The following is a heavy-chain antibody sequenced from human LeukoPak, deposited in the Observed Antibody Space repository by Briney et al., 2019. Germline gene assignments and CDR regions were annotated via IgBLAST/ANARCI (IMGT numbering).Heavy chain of an antibody. CDR3: AKDRGEPEYYFDY. D-gene: IGHD1-14*01. CDR2: ISGSGGST. V-gene: IGHV3-23*01. J-gene: IGHJ4*02. Sequence: GGSLRLSCAASGFTFSSYAMSWVRQAPGKGLEWVSAISGSGGSTCYADSVKGRFTIPRDNSKNTLYLQMNSLRAEDTAVYYCAKDRGEPEYYFDYWGQGTLVTVSS. CDR1: GFTFSSYA.